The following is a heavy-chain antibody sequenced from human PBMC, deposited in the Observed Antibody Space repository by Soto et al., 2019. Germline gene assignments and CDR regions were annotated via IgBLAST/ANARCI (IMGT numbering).Heavy chain of an antibody. D-gene: IGHD6-6*01. V-gene: IGHV1-18*04. Sequence: ASVKVSFKASGYTFTSDGISWVRQAPGQGLEWMGWISAYNGNTNYAQKLQGRVTMTTDTSTSTAYMELRSLRSDDTAVYYCARLDEIEYSSSFNWFDPWGQGTLVTVSS. CDR1: GYTFTSDG. CDR3: ARLDEIEYSSSFNWFDP. CDR2: ISAYNGNT. J-gene: IGHJ5*02.